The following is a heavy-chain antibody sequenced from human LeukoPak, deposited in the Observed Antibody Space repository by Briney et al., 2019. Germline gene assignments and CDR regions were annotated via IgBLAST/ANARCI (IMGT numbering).Heavy chain of an antibody. CDR1: GYTFTSYY. V-gene: IGHV1-69*06. CDR3: AGDTIFGVVTNYYYYYMDV. Sequence: GASVKVSCKASGYTFTSYYMHWVRQAPGQGLEWMGGIIPIFGTANYAQKFQGRVTITADKSTSTAYMELSSLRSEDTAVYYCAGDTIFGVVTNYYYYYMDVWGKGTTVTVSS. D-gene: IGHD3-3*01. J-gene: IGHJ6*03. CDR2: IIPIFGTA.